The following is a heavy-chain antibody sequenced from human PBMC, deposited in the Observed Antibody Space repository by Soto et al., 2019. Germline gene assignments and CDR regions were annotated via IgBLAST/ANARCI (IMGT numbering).Heavy chain of an antibody. J-gene: IGHJ5*02. Sequence: QVQLVQSGAEVKKPGTSVKVSCKASGYTFTSYGISWVRQAPGQGLEWMGWISAYNGNTNYAQKLQGRVTMTTDTSTSTAYMELRSLRSDDTAVYYCARVEKGWFGELISWFDPWGQGTLVTVSS. CDR3: ARVEKGWFGELISWFDP. V-gene: IGHV1-18*01. CDR2: ISAYNGNT. CDR1: GYTFTSYG. D-gene: IGHD3-10*01.